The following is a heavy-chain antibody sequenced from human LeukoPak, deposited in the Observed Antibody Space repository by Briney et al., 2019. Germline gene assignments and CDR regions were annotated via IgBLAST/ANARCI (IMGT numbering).Heavy chain of an antibody. CDR3: ARDVTYHGGDWFDP. V-gene: IGHV3-74*01. CDR1: GFTFSSYW. D-gene: IGHD4-23*01. Sequence: PGGSLRLSCAASGFTFSSYWMHWVRQAPGKGLVWVSRINSDGSSTSYADSVKGRFTISRDNAKNSLYLQMNSLRAEDTAVYYCARDVTYHGGDWFDPWGQGTLVTVSS. CDR2: INSDGSST. J-gene: IGHJ5*02.